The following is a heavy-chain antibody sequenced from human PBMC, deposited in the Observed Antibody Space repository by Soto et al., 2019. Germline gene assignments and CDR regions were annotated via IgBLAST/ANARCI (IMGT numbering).Heavy chain of an antibody. CDR1: GFTFSSYA. Sequence: EVQLLESGGGLVQPGGSLRLSCAASGFTFSSYAMSWVRQAPGKGLEWVSGISGSGESTYYADSVKGRFTISRDNSKNTLYLQMNSLRAEDTAVYYCAKGVPGIAVAGTGYFQHWGQGTLVTVSS. CDR2: ISGSGEST. D-gene: IGHD6-19*01. J-gene: IGHJ1*01. CDR3: AKGVPGIAVAGTGYFQH. V-gene: IGHV3-23*01.